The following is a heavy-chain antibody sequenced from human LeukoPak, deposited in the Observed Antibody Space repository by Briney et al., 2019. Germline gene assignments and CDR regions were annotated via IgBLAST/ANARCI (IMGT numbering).Heavy chain of an antibody. CDR2: INPRDGGT. Sequence: ASVKVSCKGSGYTFTDYYLHWVRQAPGQGLEWVGYINPRDGGTSSPQNFRGRVTMITDASSSTAYMELSRLTSDDTAIYYCAREGNGLLSKDLDYWGQGTLVTVSS. D-gene: IGHD2-15*01. CDR1: GYTFTDYY. J-gene: IGHJ4*02. CDR3: AREGNGLLSKDLDY. V-gene: IGHV1-2*02.